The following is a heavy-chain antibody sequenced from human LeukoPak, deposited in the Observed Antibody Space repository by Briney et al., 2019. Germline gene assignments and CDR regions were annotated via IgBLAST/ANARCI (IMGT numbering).Heavy chain of an antibody. Sequence: PGGSLRLSCAASGFTVSSNYMSWVRQAPGKGLEWVSVIYSGGSTYYADSVKGRFTISRDNSKNTLYLQMNSLRAEDTAVYYCARDSGSSRYSPYYYYGMDVWGQGTTVTVSS. D-gene: IGHD6-13*01. CDR3: ARDSGSSRYSPYYYYGMDV. CDR1: GFTVSSNY. CDR2: IYSGGST. J-gene: IGHJ6*02. V-gene: IGHV3-66*01.